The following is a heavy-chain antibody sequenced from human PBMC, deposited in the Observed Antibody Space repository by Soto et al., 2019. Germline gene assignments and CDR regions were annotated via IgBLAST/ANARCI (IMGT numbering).Heavy chain of an antibody. V-gene: IGHV4-4*07. CDR3: ARELYYYYGMDV. Sequence: SETLSLTCTVSGGSINTFYWSWVRQPAGKGLEWIGRIFSSGSTSFNPSLESRVAISVDTSKNQFSLKLSSVTAADTAVYYCARELYYYYGMDVWGQGTTVTVSS. CDR2: IFSSGST. J-gene: IGHJ6*02. CDR1: GGSINTFY.